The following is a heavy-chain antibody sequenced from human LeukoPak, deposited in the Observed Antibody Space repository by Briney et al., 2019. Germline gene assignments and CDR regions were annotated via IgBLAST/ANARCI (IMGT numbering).Heavy chain of an antibody. CDR3: ARAVGATFVY. CDR1: GGSFSGYY. CDR2: INHSGST. J-gene: IGHJ4*02. D-gene: IGHD1-26*01. Sequence: SETLSLTCAVYGGSFSGYYWGWIRQPPGKGLEWIGEINHSGSTNYNPSLKSRVTISVDTSKNQFSLKLSSVTAADTAVYYCARAVGATFVYWGQGTLVTVSS. V-gene: IGHV4-34*01.